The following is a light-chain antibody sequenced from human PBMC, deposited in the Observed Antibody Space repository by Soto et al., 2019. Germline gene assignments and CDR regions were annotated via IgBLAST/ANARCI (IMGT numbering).Light chain of an antibody. J-gene: IGLJ3*02. CDR1: SSNIGSNT. Sequence: QSVLTQPPSASGTPGQRVTISCSGSSSNIGSNTVNWYQQLPGTAPKVLIYRNNQRPSGVPDRVSGSESGTSASLAISGLQSEDEADYYCCSYAGSYSWVFGGGTKVTVL. CDR2: RNN. V-gene: IGLV1-44*01. CDR3: CSYAGSYSWV.